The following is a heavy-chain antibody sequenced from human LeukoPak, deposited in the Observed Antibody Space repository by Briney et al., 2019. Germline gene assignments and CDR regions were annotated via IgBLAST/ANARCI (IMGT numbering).Heavy chain of an antibody. D-gene: IGHD3-9*01. CDR1: GFTFSSYG. V-gene: IGHV3-23*01. Sequence: GGSLRLSCAASGFTFSSYGMSWVRQAPGKGLEWVSAISGSGGNTYYADSVKGRFTISRDSSKNTPYLQMNSLRADDTAVYYCAKARRFDWFWFLDLWGRGTLVTVSS. J-gene: IGHJ2*01. CDR3: AKARRFDWFWFLDL. CDR2: ISGSGGNT.